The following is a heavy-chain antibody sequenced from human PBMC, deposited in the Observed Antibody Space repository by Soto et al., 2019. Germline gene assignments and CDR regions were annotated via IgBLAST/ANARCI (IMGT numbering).Heavy chain of an antibody. D-gene: IGHD3-16*01. J-gene: IGHJ3*02. Sequence: SLRLSCAASGFSFSSYAMIWARQAPGKGLEWVSVISGSGGAAYYADSVKGRFTISRDNSKNTLYLQMNSLRAEDTAIYYCANMMTYSNCFDIWGQGTMVTVSS. CDR1: GFSFSSYA. CDR2: ISGSGGAA. V-gene: IGHV3-23*01. CDR3: ANMMTYSNCFDI.